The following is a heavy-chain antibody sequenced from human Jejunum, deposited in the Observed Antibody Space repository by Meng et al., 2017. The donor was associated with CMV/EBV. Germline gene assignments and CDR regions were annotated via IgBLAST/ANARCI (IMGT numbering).Heavy chain of an antibody. V-gene: IGHV3-23*01. J-gene: IGHJ4*02. CDR2: ISDTGSST. D-gene: IGHD3-10*01. CDR3: AKDRLTIAFLDY. Sequence: VASGVTFGSYGMSWVRQAPGKGLEWVSGISDTGSSTYYADSVKGRFTISRDNSKNTLYLQMNSLRAEDTAVYYCAKDRLTIAFLDYWGQGTQVTVSS. CDR1: GVTFGSYG.